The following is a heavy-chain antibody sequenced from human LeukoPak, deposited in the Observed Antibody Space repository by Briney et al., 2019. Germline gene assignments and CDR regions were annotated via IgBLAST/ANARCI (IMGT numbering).Heavy chain of an antibody. CDR1: GGTLSSYT. CDR2: IIPILGIA. V-gene: IGHV1-69*02. Sequence: SVKVSCKASGGTLSSYTISWVRQAPGQGLEWMGRIIPILGIANYPQKFQGRVTITADKSTSTAYTELSSLRSEDTALYYCARGQEYFDSWGQGTLVTVSS. J-gene: IGHJ4*02. CDR3: ARGQEYFDS.